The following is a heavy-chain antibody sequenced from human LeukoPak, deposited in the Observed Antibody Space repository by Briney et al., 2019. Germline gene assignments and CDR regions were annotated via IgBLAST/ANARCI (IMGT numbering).Heavy chain of an antibody. D-gene: IGHD2-21*02. CDR3: ARDSFCGGDCYAFDI. Sequence: SETLSLTCNVSGVSISSSSYYWGWIRQPPGKGLEWIGSIYYSGRTYYNPSLKSRVSTSVDTSKNQFSLKLSSVTAADTAVYYCARDSFCGGDCYAFDIWGQGTMVTVSS. CDR2: IYYSGRT. V-gene: IGHV4-39*07. CDR1: GVSISSSSYY. J-gene: IGHJ3*02.